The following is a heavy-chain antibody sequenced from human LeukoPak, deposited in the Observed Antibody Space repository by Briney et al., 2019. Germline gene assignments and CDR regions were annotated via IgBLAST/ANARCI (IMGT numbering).Heavy chain of an antibody. J-gene: IGHJ4*02. CDR2: ISGSGGST. V-gene: IGHV3-23*01. CDR1: GFTFSSYA. CDR3: TTFPGAVAPEGNY. D-gene: IGHD2/OR15-2a*01. Sequence: GGSLRLSCAASGFTFSSYALSWVRQAPGKGLEWVTAISGSGGSTYYADSVKGRFTISRDNSKNTLYLQMNSLRAEDTAVYYCTTFPGAVAPEGNYWGQGTLVSVSS.